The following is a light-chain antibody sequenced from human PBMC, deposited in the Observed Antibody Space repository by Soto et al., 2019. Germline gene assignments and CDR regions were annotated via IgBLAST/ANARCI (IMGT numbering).Light chain of an antibody. V-gene: IGKV3-20*01. Sequence: EIVLTQSPGTLSLSPGERATLSCRASQSVSSSSLAWYQQKPGQAPRLLIYVTSSRATGIPDRFSGSGSETDFTLTISRLEPEDFAVYYCQQFDNSPYTFGQGTKLEIK. J-gene: IGKJ2*01. CDR3: QQFDNSPYT. CDR1: QSVSSSS. CDR2: VTS.